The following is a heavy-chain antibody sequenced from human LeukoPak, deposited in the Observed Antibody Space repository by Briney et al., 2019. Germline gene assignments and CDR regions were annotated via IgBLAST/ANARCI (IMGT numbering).Heavy chain of an antibody. CDR2: IWYDGNNK. D-gene: IGHD3-9*01. V-gene: IGHV3-33*07. CDR1: GFTFSKAW. Sequence: GGSLRLSCAASGFTFSKAWMSWVRQAPGKGLEWVAVIWYDGNNKYYADSVKGRFTISRDNSKNTQYLQVNSLRAEDTAVYYCARSTSSEYDIYHFDYWGQGTLVTVSS. J-gene: IGHJ4*02. CDR3: ARSTSSEYDIYHFDY.